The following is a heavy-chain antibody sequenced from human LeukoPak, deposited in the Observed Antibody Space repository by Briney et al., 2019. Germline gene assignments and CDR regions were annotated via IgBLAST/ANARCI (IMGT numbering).Heavy chain of an antibody. CDR1: GGSISSSSYY. CDR2: TYYSGST. V-gene: IGHV4-39*07. CDR3: ARGRITAAGYYYYYGMDV. Sequence: SETLSLTCTVSGGSISSSSYYWGWIRQPPGKGLEWIGRTYYSGSTYYNPSPKRPFTISVDTSKNQFSLKLRSVTAADTAVYYCARGRITAAGYYYYYGMDVWGQGTTVTVSS. J-gene: IGHJ6*02. D-gene: IGHD6-13*01.